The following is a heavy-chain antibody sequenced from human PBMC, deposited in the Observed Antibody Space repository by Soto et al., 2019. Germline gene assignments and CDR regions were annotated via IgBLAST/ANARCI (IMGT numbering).Heavy chain of an antibody. V-gene: IGHV4-28*01. CDR3: ARQDDSDHGAPNWFDP. D-gene: IGHD4-17*01. J-gene: IGHJ5*02. Sequence: PSETLSLTCAVSGYSISRSNWWGWIRQPPGKGLEWIGYIYYSGTTYYNPSLKSRVTISVDTSKNQFSLNLSSVTAADTAVYFCARQDDSDHGAPNWFDPWGQGTLVTVSS. CDR2: IYYSGTT. CDR1: GYSISRSNW.